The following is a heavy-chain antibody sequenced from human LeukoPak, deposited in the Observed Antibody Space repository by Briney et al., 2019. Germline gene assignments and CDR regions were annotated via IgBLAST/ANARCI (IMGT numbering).Heavy chain of an antibody. V-gene: IGHV1-8*03. CDR1: GYTFTSYD. J-gene: IGHJ4*02. Sequence: ASVKVSCKASGYTFTSYDINWVRQASGQGLEWMGWMNPNSGNTGYAQKFQGRVTITRNTSISTAYMELSSLRSEDTAVYYCARAPPNYYCSGSPVDYWGQGTLVTVSS. CDR2: MNPNSGNT. CDR3: ARAPPNYYCSGSPVDY. D-gene: IGHD3-10*01.